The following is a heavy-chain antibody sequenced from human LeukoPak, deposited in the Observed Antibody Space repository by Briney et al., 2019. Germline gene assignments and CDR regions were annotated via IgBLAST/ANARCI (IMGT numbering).Heavy chain of an antibody. D-gene: IGHD6-13*01. J-gene: IGHJ4*02. V-gene: IGHV3-33*08. CDR3: ARAGIAAAGTAGTFDY. CDR2: IWYDGSNK. CDR1: GFTVSSNY. Sequence: GGSLRLSCAASGFTVSSNYMSWVRQAPGKGLEWVAVIWYDGSNKYYADSVKGRFTISRDNSKNTLYLQMNSLRAEDTAVYYCARAGIAAAGTAGTFDYWGQGTLVTASS.